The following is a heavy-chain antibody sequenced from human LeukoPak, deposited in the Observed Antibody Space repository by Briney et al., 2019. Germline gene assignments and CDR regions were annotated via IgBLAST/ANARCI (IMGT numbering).Heavy chain of an antibody. CDR3: ARDGISYYDTLDAFDI. CDR1: GGSISSGSYY. V-gene: IGHV4-61*02. J-gene: IGHJ3*02. Sequence: PSQTLSLTCTVSGGSISSGSYYWSWIRQPAGKGLEWIGRIYTSGSTNYNPSLKSRVTISVDTSMNQFSLKLSSVTAADTAVYYCARDGISYYDTLDAFDIWGQGTMVTVSS. D-gene: IGHD3-22*01. CDR2: IYTSGST.